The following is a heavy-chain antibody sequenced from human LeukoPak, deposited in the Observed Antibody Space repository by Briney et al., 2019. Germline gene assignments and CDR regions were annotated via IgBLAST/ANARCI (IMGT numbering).Heavy chain of an antibody. D-gene: IGHD4-17*01. CDR1: GYTFISYA. CDR3: ARASAYGDYVGAFDI. J-gene: IGHJ3*02. Sequence: ASVKVSCKASGYTFISYAMHWVRQAPGQRLEWMGWINAGNGNTKYSQKFQGRVTITRDTSASTAYMELSSLRSEDTAVYYCARASAYGDYVGAFDIWGQGTMVTVSS. V-gene: IGHV1-3*01. CDR2: INAGNGNT.